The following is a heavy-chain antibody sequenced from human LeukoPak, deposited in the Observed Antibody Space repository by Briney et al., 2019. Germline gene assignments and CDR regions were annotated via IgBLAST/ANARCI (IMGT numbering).Heavy chain of an antibody. J-gene: IGHJ6*02. CDR2: ISYDGSNK. Sequence: GGSLRLSCAASGFTFSSYAMHWVRQAPGKGLEWVAVISYDGSNKYYADSVKGRFIISRDNSKNTLYLQMNSLRAEDTAVYYCARDLYLPMRFNYFGMDVWGQGTTVTVSS. CDR3: ARDLYLPMRFNYFGMDV. D-gene: IGHD2/OR15-2a*01. CDR1: GFTFSSYA. V-gene: IGHV3-30-3*01.